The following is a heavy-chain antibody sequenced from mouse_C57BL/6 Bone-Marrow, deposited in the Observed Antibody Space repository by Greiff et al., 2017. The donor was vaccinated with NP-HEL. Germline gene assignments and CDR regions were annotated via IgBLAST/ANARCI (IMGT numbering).Heavy chain of an antibody. CDR1: GFTFSSYA. V-gene: IGHV5-4*01. D-gene: IGHD6-1*01. Sequence: EVQLVESGGGLVKPGGSLKLSCAASGFTFSSYAMSWVRQTPEKRLEWVATISDGGSYTYYPDNVKGRFTISRDNAKNNLYLQMSHLKSEDTAMYYCARDPPLPSFAWFAYWGQGTLVTVSA. CDR2: ISDGGSYT. J-gene: IGHJ3*01. CDR3: ARDPPLPSFAWFAY.